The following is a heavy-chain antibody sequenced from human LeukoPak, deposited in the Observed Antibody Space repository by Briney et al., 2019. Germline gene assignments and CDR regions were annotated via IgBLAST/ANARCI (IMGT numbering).Heavy chain of an antibody. CDR2: ISSSGSTI. CDR1: GFTFSSYE. D-gene: IGHD6-13*01. CDR3: ARSSGSSGYAFDN. Sequence: PGGSLRLSCAASGFTFSSYEMNWVRQAPGMGLEWLSYISSSGSTIYYADSVKGRFTISRDNAKKLLYLQMNSLRAEDTAVYYCARSSGSSGYAFDNWGQGTVVTVSS. V-gene: IGHV3-48*03. J-gene: IGHJ3*02.